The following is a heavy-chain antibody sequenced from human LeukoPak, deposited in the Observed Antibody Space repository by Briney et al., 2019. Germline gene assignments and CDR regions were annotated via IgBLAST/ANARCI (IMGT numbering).Heavy chain of an antibody. V-gene: IGHV1-8*03. J-gene: IGHJ6*03. CDR3: ARGYCSSTSCYLMDV. CDR1: GYTFTSYD. Sequence: ASVKVSCKASGYTFTSYDINWVRQATGQGLERMGWMNPNSGNTGYAQKFQGRVTITRNTSISTAYMELSSLRSEDTAVYYCARGYCSSTSCYLMDVWGKGTTVTVSS. CDR2: MNPNSGNT. D-gene: IGHD2-2*01.